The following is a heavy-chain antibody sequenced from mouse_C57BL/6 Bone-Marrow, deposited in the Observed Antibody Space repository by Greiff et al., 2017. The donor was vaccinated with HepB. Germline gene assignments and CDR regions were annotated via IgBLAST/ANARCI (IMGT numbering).Heavy chain of an antibody. Sequence: VQLQESGAELARPGASVKLSCKASGYTFTSYGISWVKQRTGQGLEWIGEIYPRSGNTYYNEKFKGKATLTADKSSSTAYMELRSLTSEDSAVYFCARCPYDAMDYWGQGTSVTVSS. CDR3: ARCPYDAMDY. J-gene: IGHJ4*01. V-gene: IGHV1-81*01. CDR2: IYPRSGNT. CDR1: GYTFTSYG.